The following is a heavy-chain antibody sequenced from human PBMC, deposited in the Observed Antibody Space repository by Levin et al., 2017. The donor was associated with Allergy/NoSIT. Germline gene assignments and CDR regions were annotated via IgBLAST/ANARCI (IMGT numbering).Heavy chain of an antibody. CDR1: GGSITSGNHY. Sequence: GSLRLSCTVSGGSITSGNHYWGWIRQPPGKGLEWIGSMYYSGSTFYNPSLRSRVTISVDTSKSQFSLKLSSVTAADTAVYYCARHDCNSTTCYLLAYNWFDPWGQGTLVTVSS. CDR3: ARHDCNSTTCYLLAYNWFDP. V-gene: IGHV4-39*01. D-gene: IGHD2-2*01. J-gene: IGHJ5*02. CDR2: MYYSGST.